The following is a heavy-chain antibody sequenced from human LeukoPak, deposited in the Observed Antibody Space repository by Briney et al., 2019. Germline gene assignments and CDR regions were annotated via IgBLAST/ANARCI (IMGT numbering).Heavy chain of an antibody. CDR3: ARRYNSSWYVGFFDP. D-gene: IGHD6-13*01. V-gene: IGHV4-59*08. Sequence: KPSETLSLTCTVSGASICNYYWSWIRQSPGKGLEWIGYIYYSGSTNYNPSLESRVAMSVDTSKNQFSLRLSSVTAADTAIYYCARRYNSSWYVGFFDPWGQGTLVTVSS. CDR1: GASICNYY. J-gene: IGHJ5*02. CDR2: IYYSGST.